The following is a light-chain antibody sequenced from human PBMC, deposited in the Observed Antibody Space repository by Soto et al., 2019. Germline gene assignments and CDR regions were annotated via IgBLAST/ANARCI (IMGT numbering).Light chain of an antibody. CDR1: QDISVY. J-gene: IGKJ5*01. CDR3: QKFNTAPLT. CDR2: SAS. V-gene: IGKV1-27*01. Sequence: DIQMTQSPSSLSASVGDRVTITCRASQDISVYLAGYQQKQGKVPKLLIYSASTLQSGVPSRFSGSRSRTDFTLTISSLQPEDFATYYRQKFNTAPLTFGQGTRLEIK.